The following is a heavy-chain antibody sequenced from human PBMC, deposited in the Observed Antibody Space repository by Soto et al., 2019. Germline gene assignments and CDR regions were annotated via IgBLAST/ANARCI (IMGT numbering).Heavy chain of an antibody. J-gene: IGHJ6*02. CDR3: TTEGHDGFWSGYYPLPYYYYGMDV. D-gene: IGHD3-3*01. V-gene: IGHV3-15*07. Sequence: GGSLRLSCAASGFTFSNAWMNWVRQAPGKGLEWVGRIKSKTDGGTTDYAAPVKGRFTISRDDSKNTLYLQMNSLKTEDTAVYYCTTEGHDGFWSGYYPLPYYYYGMDVWGQGTTVTVSS. CDR2: IKSKTDGGTT. CDR1: GFTFSNAW.